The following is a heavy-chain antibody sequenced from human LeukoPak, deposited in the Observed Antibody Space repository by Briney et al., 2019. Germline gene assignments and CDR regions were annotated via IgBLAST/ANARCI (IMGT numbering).Heavy chain of an antibody. D-gene: IGHD5-18*01. CDR2: INHSGST. CDR1: GRSFSGYY. J-gene: IGHJ4*02. CDR3: ARGTTGEDTAFDY. V-gene: IGHV4-34*01. Sequence: RSSETLSLTCAVYGRSFSGYYWSWIRQPPGKGLEWIGEINHSGSTNYNLSLKSRVTISVDTSKNQFSLKLSSVTAADTAVYYCARGTTGEDTAFDYWGQGTLVTVSS.